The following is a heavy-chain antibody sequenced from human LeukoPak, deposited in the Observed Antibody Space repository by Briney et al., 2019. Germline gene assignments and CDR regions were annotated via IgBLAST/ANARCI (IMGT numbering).Heavy chain of an antibody. J-gene: IGHJ5*02. V-gene: IGHV4-30-4*01. Sequence: PSQTLSLTCTVSGVSISSGDYYWSWIRQPPGKGPEWIGYMYSSGSTYYNPSLKSRATISVDTSKNQFSLKLSSVTAADTAVYYCARPYYYDSRIDPWGQGTLVTVSS. CDR1: GVSISSGDYY. CDR2: MYSSGST. CDR3: ARPYYYDSRIDP. D-gene: IGHD3-22*01.